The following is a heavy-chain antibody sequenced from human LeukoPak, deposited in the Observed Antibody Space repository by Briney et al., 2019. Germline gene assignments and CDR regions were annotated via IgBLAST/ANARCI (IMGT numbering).Heavy chain of an antibody. CDR3: AKDLTMVRALGYYMDV. J-gene: IGHJ6*03. Sequence: PGGSLRLSYAASGFTFSSYWMHWVRQAPGKGLVWVSRINSDGSSTNYADPVKGRFTISRDNAKNTLYLQMNSLRAEDTAVYYCAKDLTMVRALGYYMDVWGKGTTVTISS. V-gene: IGHV3-74*01. CDR2: INSDGSST. D-gene: IGHD3-10*01. CDR1: GFTFSSYW.